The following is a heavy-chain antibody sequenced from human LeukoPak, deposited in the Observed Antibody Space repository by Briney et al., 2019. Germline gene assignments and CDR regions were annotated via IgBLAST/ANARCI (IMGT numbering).Heavy chain of an antibody. CDR2: IKSKTDGGTT. CDR1: GFTFSDAW. V-gene: IGHV3-15*01. J-gene: IGHJ4*02. Sequence: PGGSLRLSCAASGFTFSDAWTSWVRQAPGKGLEWVGRIKSKTDGGTTDYAAPVKGRFTISRDDSKNTLYLQMNSLKTEDTAVYYCTTDEGGYYYDSSGYRNVYWGQGTLVTVSS. CDR3: TTDEGGYYYDSSGYRNVY. D-gene: IGHD3-22*01.